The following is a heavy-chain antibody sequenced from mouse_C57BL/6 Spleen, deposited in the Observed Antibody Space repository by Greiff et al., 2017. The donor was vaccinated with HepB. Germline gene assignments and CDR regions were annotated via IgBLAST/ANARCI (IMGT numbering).Heavy chain of an antibody. CDR2: IDPSDSYT. Sequence: VQLQQPGAELVRPGTSVKLSCKASGYTFTSYWMHWVKQRPGQVLEWIGVIDPSDSYTNYNQKFKGKATLTVDTSSSTAYMQLSSLTSEDSAVYYCARTNYGSSYVDAMDYWGQGTSVTVSS. J-gene: IGHJ4*01. V-gene: IGHV1-59*01. CDR3: ARTNYGSSYVDAMDY. CDR1: GYTFTSYW. D-gene: IGHD1-1*01.